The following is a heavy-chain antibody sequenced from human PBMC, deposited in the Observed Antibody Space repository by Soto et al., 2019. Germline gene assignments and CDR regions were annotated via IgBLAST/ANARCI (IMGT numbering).Heavy chain of an antibody. CDR1: GGSISSGGYY. CDR2: IYSSGST. V-gene: IGHV4-31*03. Sequence: QVQLQESGPGLVKPSQTLSLTCTVSGGSISSGGYYWSWIRQHPGKGLEWIGYIYSSGSTYYNPSRKSRVTISVDTSKNQFSLKLRSVTAADTAVYYCARGSWMGVYFDYWGQGTLVTVSS. J-gene: IGHJ4*02. D-gene: IGHD3-16*01. CDR3: ARGSWMGVYFDY.